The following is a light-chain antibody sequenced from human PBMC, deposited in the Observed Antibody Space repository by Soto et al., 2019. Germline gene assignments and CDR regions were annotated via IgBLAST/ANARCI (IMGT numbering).Light chain of an antibody. J-gene: IGKJ2*01. CDR1: QSVSRSY. CDR3: QHYGGSPPVT. CDR2: GAS. V-gene: IGKV3-20*01. Sequence: EIVLTQSPGTLSLSPGERATLSCRASQSVSRSYLAWYQQKPGLTPRLLIYGASSRATGIPDRFSGSGSGADFTLTISRLEPEDFAVYYCQHYGGSPPVTFGQGTKLEIK.